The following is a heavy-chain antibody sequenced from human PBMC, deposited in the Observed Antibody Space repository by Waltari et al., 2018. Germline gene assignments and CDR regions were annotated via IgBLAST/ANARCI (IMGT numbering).Heavy chain of an antibody. J-gene: IGHJ4*02. CDR2: INHSGST. CDR1: GGSFSGYY. Sequence: QVQLQQWGAGLLKPSETLSLTCAVYGGSFSGYYWSWIRQPPGKGLEWIGEINHSGSTNYNPSLKSRVTISVDTSKNQFSLKLSSVTAADTAVYYCAGRRAAAGKYYFDYWGQGTLVTVSS. V-gene: IGHV4-34*01. D-gene: IGHD6-13*01. CDR3: AGRRAAAGKYYFDY.